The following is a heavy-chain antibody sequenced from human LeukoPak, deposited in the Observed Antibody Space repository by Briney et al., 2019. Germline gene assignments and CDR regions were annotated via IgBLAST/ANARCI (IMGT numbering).Heavy chain of an antibody. Sequence: ASVKVSCKASGYTFTSYDINWVRQATGQGLEWMGWMNPNSGNTGYAQKFQGRLTMTRDMSTSTVYMELSSLRSEDTAVYYCARVVATTRRHDAFDIWGQGTMVTVSS. CDR2: MNPNSGNT. D-gene: IGHD1-26*01. CDR3: ARVVATTRRHDAFDI. V-gene: IGHV1-8*02. CDR1: GYTFTSYD. J-gene: IGHJ3*02.